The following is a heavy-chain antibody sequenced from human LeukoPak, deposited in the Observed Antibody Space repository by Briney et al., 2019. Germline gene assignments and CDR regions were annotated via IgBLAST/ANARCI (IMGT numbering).Heavy chain of an antibody. CDR1: GFTFSSYS. V-gene: IGHV3-48*01. J-gene: IGHJ4*02. CDR3: AKVTGGWYGDYFDY. Sequence: GGSLRLSCAASGFTFSSYSMNWVRQAPGKGLEWVSYISSSSSTIYYADSVKGRFTISRDNFKNTLYLQMNSLRAEDTAVYYCAKVTGGWYGDYFDYWGQGTLVTVSS. D-gene: IGHD6-19*01. CDR2: ISSSSSTI.